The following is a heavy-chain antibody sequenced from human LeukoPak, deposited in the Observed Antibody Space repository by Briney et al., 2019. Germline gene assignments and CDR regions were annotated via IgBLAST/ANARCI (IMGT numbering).Heavy chain of an antibody. CDR3: ARAAQDTALAADY. Sequence: SETLSLTCTVSGGSISSYYWGWIRQPPGKGLEWIGYIYYSGSTSYNPSLMSRVTISVDTSKNQFSLKLNSVTAADTAVYYCARAAQDTALAADYWGQGPLVTVST. CDR1: GGSISSYY. D-gene: IGHD5-18*01. V-gene: IGHV4-59*01. CDR2: IYYSGST. J-gene: IGHJ4*02.